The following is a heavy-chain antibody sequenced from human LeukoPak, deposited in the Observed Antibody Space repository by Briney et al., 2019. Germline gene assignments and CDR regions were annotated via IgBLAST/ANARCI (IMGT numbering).Heavy chain of an antibody. CDR1: GFTVSSNH. V-gene: IGHV3-66*02. J-gene: IGHJ4*02. CDR2: IFTSGDT. CDR3: MRQGLGGAGR. Sequence: GGSLRLSCAASGFTVSSNHMNWVRQAPGKGLEWVSVIFTSGDTSYADSVKGRFTISRDSSKNTLFLQMNSLTPEDTAVYYCMRQGLGGAGRWGQGTLVTVSS. D-gene: IGHD6-19*01.